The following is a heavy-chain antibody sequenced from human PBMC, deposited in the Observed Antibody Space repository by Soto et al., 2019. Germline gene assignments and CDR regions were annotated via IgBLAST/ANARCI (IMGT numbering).Heavy chain of an antibody. V-gene: IGHV2-70*11. CDR3: ARISYSNYLFDY. CDR2: IDWDDDK. CDR1: GFSLSTSGMC. D-gene: IGHD4-4*01. J-gene: IGHJ4*02. Sequence: ASGPTLVNPTQTLTLTCTFSGFSLSTSGMCVSWIRQPPGKALEWLARIDWDDDKYYSTSLKTRLTISKDTSKNQVVLTMTNMEPVVTATYYCARISYSNYLFDYWGQGILVTVPS.